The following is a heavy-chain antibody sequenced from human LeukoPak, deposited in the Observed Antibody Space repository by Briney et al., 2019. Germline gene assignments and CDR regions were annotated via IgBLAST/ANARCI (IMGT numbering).Heavy chain of an antibody. D-gene: IGHD4-17*01. V-gene: IGHV4-59*01. CDR2: IYYSGST. Sequence: KPSETLSLTCTVSGGSISSYYWSWIRQPPGKGLEWIGYIYYSGSTNYNPSLKSRVTTSVDTSKNQFSLKLSSVTAADTAVYYCARGHYGDYPDYWGQGTLVTVSS. CDR1: GGSISSYY. J-gene: IGHJ4*02. CDR3: ARGHYGDYPDY.